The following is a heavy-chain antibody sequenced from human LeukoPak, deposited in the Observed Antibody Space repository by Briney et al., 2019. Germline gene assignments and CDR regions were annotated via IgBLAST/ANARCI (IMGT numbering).Heavy chain of an antibody. V-gene: IGHV4-59*08. Sequence: SETLSLTCTVSGGSISSYYWSWIRQPPGKGLEWIGYIYYSGSTYYNPSLKSRVTISVDTSNNQFSLKLSSVTAADTAMYFCARLLIYCAGTSCHFDYWGQGTLVTVSS. J-gene: IGHJ4*02. CDR2: IYYSGST. D-gene: IGHD2-2*01. CDR3: ARLLIYCAGTSCHFDY. CDR1: GGSISSYY.